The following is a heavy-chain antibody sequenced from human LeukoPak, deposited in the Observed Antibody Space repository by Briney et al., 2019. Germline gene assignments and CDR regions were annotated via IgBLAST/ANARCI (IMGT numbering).Heavy chain of an antibody. V-gene: IGHV3-30*04. Sequence: GGSLRLSCAASGFTFSNYAMHWVRQAPGKGLDWVAVVSFHGTDKFYADSVKGRFTISRDNSKNTLYLQMNSLIPEDTAVYYCARAVPSRQAIDYWGQGTLVTVSS. CDR3: ARAVPSRQAIDY. CDR2: VSFHGTDK. J-gene: IGHJ4*02. CDR1: GFTFSNYA.